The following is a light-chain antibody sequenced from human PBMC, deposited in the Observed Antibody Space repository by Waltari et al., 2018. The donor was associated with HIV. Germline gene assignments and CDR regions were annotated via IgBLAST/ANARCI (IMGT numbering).Light chain of an antibody. CDR3: QQSYSYPLT. CDR2: AAS. V-gene: IGKV1-39*01. J-gene: IGKJ3*01. Sequence: DIQMTQSPSSLSASVGDRVTIACRASQSISTNLNWYQQKPGKAPKLLISAASSLQSGVPSRFSGSASGTDFTLTISSLQPEDFATYYCQQSYSYPLTFGPGTKVDIK. CDR1: QSISTN.